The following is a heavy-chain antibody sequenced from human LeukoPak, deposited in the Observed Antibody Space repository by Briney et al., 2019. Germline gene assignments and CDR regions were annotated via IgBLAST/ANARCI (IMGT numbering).Heavy chain of an antibody. V-gene: IGHV3-7*05. D-gene: IGHD7-27*01. CDR1: GFTFSSYG. Sequence: GGSLRLSCAASGFTFSSYGMSRVRQAPGKGLEWVVSTKQDGGEKYYVDSVKGRFTISRDNAKSSLYLQMNSLRAEDTAVYYCARDGSTGAVDFDYWGQGTLVTVSS. CDR2: TKQDGGEK. J-gene: IGHJ4*02. CDR3: ARDGSTGAVDFDY.